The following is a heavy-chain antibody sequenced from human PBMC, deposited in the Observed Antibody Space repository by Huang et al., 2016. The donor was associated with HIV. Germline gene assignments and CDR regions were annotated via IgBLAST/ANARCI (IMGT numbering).Heavy chain of an antibody. J-gene: IGHJ4*02. CDR2: VSAYSGYT. Sequence: QIQLVQSGPEVKKPGASVKVSCKASGYTFSIYGISWVRQAPGQGPEWMGCVSAYSGYTNYSQKFQGRATMTADTSTSTAYMDLRSLTSDDTAVYYCARVPSDHFSDYWGQGTLVTVSS. CDR1: GYTFSIYG. CDR3: ARVPSDHFSDY. V-gene: IGHV1-18*01.